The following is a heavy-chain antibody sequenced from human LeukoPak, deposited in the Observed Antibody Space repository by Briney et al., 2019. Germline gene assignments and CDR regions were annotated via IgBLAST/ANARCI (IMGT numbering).Heavy chain of an antibody. CDR3: ASRPGGFLEWLP. J-gene: IGHJ5*02. CDR1: GGTFSSYV. V-gene: IGHV1-69*04. CDR2: IIPILGIA. Sequence: ASVKVSCKASGGTFSSYVISCVRQAPGHRREWMGRIIPILGIANYAQKFQGRVMITADKSTSTAYMELSSLRSEDTAVYYCASRPGGFLEWLPWGQGTLVTVSS. D-gene: IGHD3-3*01.